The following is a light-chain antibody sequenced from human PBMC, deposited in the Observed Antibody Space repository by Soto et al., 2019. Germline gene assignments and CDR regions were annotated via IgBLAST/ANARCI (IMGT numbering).Light chain of an antibody. CDR1: SSDVGGYNY. J-gene: IGLJ2*01. CDR2: DVS. Sequence: QSALTQPASVSGSPGQSITISCTGTSSDVGGYNYVSWYQQHPGKAPKLMIYDVSNRPSGVSNRFSGSKPGNTASLTISGLQAEDEADYYCSSYTSSSTDVVFGGGTKVTVL. CDR3: SSYTSSSTDVV. V-gene: IGLV2-14*01.